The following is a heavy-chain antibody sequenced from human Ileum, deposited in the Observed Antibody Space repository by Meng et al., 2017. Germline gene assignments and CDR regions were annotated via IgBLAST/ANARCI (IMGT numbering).Heavy chain of an antibody. CDR3: VRASYYIDY. CDR1: GFTFSSHS. V-gene: IGHV3-74*01. CDR2: INSDASST. Sequence: VASGGGLVPQGCLLGLSCAASGFTFSSHSMYGVRQAPGKGLVWVSRINSDASSTTYADSVKGRFTISRDNAKNTLYLQMNSLRAEDTAVYYCVRASYYIDYCSQGTLVTVSS. J-gene: IGHJ4*02.